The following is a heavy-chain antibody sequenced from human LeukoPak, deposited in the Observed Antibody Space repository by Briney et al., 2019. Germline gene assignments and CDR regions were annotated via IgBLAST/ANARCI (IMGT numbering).Heavy chain of an antibody. D-gene: IGHD1-14*01. V-gene: IGHV3-23*01. CDR1: GFTFSSHA. CDR3: AKLGISDGIDY. CDR2: ITGSGGST. J-gene: IGHJ4*02. Sequence: GGSLTLSCAASGFTFSSHAMTWVRQAPGKGLEWGSSITGSGGSTFYAASVKGRFTISRDNSKNTLYLQMNSLRAEDTAVYYCAKLGISDGIDYWGPGSLGSVSS.